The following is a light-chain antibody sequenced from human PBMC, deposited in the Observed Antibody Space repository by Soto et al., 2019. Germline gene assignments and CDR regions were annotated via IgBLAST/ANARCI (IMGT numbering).Light chain of an antibody. CDR3: SSYLL. V-gene: IGLV2-14*03. Sequence: QSALTQPASVSGSPGQSITISCTGTSSDIGASDYVSWYQQHPDKAPKLIIYDVNYRPSGVSSRFSGSKSANTASLTISGLQAEDEADYFCSSYLLFGGGTKVTVL. J-gene: IGLJ2*01. CDR2: DVN. CDR1: SSDIGASDY.